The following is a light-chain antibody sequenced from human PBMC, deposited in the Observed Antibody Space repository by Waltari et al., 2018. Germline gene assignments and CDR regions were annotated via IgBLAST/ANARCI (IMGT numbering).Light chain of an antibody. CDR2: EVS. J-gene: IGLJ1*01. CDR1: DSDVGAYDF. CDR3: SSYTTSSAPGV. V-gene: IGLV2-14*01. Sequence: QSALTQPASVSGSPGQSITISCSGTDSDVGAYDFVSWYQQNPGKAPPLLIYEVSNRPSGISNRFSAAKSGNTASLTISGLQAEYEAYYYCSSYTTSSAPGVFGTGTRVTGL.